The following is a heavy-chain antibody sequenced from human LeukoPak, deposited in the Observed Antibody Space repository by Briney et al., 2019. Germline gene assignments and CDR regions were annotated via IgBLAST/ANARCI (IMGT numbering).Heavy chain of an antibody. CDR1: GFTFSSYS. V-gene: IGHV3-48*01. J-gene: IGHJ6*03. D-gene: IGHD6-13*01. Sequence: PGGSLRLSCAASGFTFSSYSMNWVRQAPGKGLEWVSYISSSSSTIYYADSVKGRFTISRDNAKNSLYLQMNSLRAEDTAVYYCAREYSSPRDYYMDVWGKGTTVTVSS. CDR3: AREYSSPRDYYMDV. CDR2: ISSSSSTI.